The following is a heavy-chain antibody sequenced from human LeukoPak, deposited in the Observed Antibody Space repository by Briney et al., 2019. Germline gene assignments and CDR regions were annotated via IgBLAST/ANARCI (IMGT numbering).Heavy chain of an antibody. CDR2: ISYDGTNK. Sequence: PGGSLRLSCAASGFSFSNYGMHWVRQAPGKGLEWVAVISYDGTNKYYADSVKGRFTISRDNSKNTLYLQMNSLRAEDTAVYYCARGVRYYGSGSYYVPFDYWGQGTLVTVSS. J-gene: IGHJ4*02. D-gene: IGHD3-10*01. CDR1: GFSFSNYG. V-gene: IGHV3-30*03. CDR3: ARGVRYYGSGSYYVPFDY.